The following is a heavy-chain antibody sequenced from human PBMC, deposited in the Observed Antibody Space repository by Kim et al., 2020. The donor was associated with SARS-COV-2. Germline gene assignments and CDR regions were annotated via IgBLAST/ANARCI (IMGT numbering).Heavy chain of an antibody. V-gene: IGHV3-13*04. Sequence: GGSLRLSCAASGFTFSSYDMHWVRQATGKGLEWVSAIGTAGDTYYPGSVKGRFTISRENAKNSLYLQMNSLRAGDTAVYYCARGFGSGSYYNPYYYYGMDVWGQGTTVTVSS. CDR1: GFTFSSYD. J-gene: IGHJ6*02. CDR2: IGTAGDT. D-gene: IGHD3-10*01. CDR3: ARGFGSGSYYNPYYYYGMDV.